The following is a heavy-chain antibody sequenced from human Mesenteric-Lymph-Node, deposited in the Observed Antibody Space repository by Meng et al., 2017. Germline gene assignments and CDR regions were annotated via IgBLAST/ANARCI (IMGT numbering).Heavy chain of an antibody. CDR2: ISSSGSTI. D-gene: IGHD4-23*01. Sequence: GGSLRLSCAASGFTFSSYEMNWVRQAPGKGLEWVSYISSSGSTIYYADSVKGRFTISRDNAKNSLYLQMNSLRAEDTAVYYCARDYLALRWENWFDPWGQGTLVTVSS. V-gene: IGHV3-48*03. CDR1: GFTFSSYE. CDR3: ARDYLALRWENWFDP. J-gene: IGHJ5*02.